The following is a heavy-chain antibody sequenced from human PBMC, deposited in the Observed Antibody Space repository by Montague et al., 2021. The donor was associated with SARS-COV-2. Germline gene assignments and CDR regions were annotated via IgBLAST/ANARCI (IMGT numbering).Heavy chain of an antibody. CDR2: ISYDGSNK. D-gene: IGHD3-10*01. J-gene: IGHJ3*02. CDR1: GFTFSSYA. CDR3: ARAAQKQYVLLWFGELLHDAFDI. V-gene: IGHV3-30-3*01. Sequence: SLRLSCAASGFTFSSYAMHWARQAPGKGLEWVAVISYDGSNKYYADSVKGRFTISRGNSKNTLYLQMNSPRAEDTAVYYCARAAQKQYVLLWFGELLHDAFDIWGQGTMVTVSS.